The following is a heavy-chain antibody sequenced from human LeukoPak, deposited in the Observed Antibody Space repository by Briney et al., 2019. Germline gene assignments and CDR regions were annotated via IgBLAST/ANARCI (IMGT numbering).Heavy chain of an antibody. D-gene: IGHD4-17*01. CDR1: GGSISSYY. CDR2: IYYSGST. J-gene: IGHJ4*02. Sequence: SETLSLTCTVSGGSISSYYWSWVRQPPGKGLEWIGYIYYSGSTNYNPSLKSRVTISVDTSKNQFSLKLSSVTAADTAVYYCARGLGTVTFFDYWGQGTLVTVSS. CDR3: ARGLGTVTFFDY. V-gene: IGHV4-59*01.